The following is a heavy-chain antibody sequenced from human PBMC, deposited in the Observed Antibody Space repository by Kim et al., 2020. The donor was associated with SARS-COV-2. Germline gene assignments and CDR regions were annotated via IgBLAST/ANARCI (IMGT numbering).Heavy chain of an antibody. J-gene: IGHJ5*02. CDR2: IYHSGST. D-gene: IGHD2-2*01. V-gene: IGHV4-38-2*02. Sequence: SETLSLTCTVSGYSISSGYYWGWIRQPPGKGLEWIGSIYHSGSTYYNPSLKSRVTISVDTSKNQFSLKLSSVTAADTAVYYCARRIVVVPAAPTWFDPWGQGTLVTVSS. CDR1: GYSISSGYY. CDR3: ARRIVVVPAAPTWFDP.